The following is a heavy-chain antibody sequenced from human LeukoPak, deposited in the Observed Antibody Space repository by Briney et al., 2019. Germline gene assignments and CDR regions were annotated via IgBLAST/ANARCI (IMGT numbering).Heavy chain of an antibody. CDR2: IWYDGSNK. CDR3: ARDWYCSSTSCLYYFDY. CDR1: GFTFSSYG. J-gene: IGHJ4*02. D-gene: IGHD2-2*01. Sequence: GGSLRLSCAASGFTFSSYGMLWVRQAPGKGLEWVAVIWYDGSNKYYADSVKGRFTISRDNSKNTLYLQMNSLRAEDTAVYYCARDWYCSSTSCLYYFDYWGQGTLVTVSS. V-gene: IGHV3-33*01.